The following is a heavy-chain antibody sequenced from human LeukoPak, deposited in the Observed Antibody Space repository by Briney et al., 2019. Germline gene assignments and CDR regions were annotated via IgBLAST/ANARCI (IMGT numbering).Heavy chain of an antibody. CDR1: GSTFISYG. J-gene: IGHJ6*03. D-gene: IGHD4-17*01. CDR2: ISYDGSNK. Sequence: GGSLRLSCAASGSTFISYGMHWVRQAPGKGLEWVAVISYDGSNKYYADSVKGRFTISRDNSKNTLYLQMDSLRAEDTAVYYCARCYGDHSYYYYYMDVWGKGTTVTVSS. V-gene: IGHV3-30*19. CDR3: ARCYGDHSYYYYYMDV.